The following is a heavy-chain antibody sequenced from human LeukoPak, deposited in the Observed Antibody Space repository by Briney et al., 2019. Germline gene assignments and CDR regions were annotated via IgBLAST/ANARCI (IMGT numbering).Heavy chain of an antibody. J-gene: IGHJ4*02. CDR3: ARAMTYDSIGYYFDH. CDR1: GFTVSSNY. CDR2: IYSGGST. D-gene: IGHD3-22*01. Sequence: GGSLRLSCAASGFTVSSNYMSWVRQAPGKGLEWVSVIYSGGSTYYADSVKGRFTISRDNSKSTLYIQMNSLRAEDTAVYYCARAMTYDSIGYYFDHWGQGTLVTVSS. V-gene: IGHV3-53*01.